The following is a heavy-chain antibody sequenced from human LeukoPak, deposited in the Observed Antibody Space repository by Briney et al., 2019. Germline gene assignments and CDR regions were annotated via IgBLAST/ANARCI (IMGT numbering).Heavy chain of an antibody. J-gene: IGHJ4*02. Sequence: GGSLRLSCAASRFNVNNYWMHWVRQAPGKGLVWVSRINEDGRVTSYAGSVRGRFTTSRDSVENTLHLQMNSLRAEDTAVYYCVKDFGGNSDYWGQGTLVAVSS. CDR3: VKDFGGNSDY. CDR1: RFNVNNYW. V-gene: IGHV3-74*01. CDR2: INEDGRVT. D-gene: IGHD4-23*01.